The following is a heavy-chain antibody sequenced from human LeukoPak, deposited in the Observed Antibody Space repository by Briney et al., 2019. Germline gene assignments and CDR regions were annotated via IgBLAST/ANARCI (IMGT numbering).Heavy chain of an antibody. J-gene: IGHJ6*04. CDR3: AELGITMIGGV. V-gene: IGHV3-69-1*02. D-gene: IGHD3-10*02. CDR2: ITSAGST. CDR1: GFTFSDFY. Sequence: GGSLRLSCAASGFTFSDFYMTWIRQAPGKGLEWISYITSAGSTYYADSVKGRFTISRDNAKNSLYLQMNSLRAEDTAVYYCAELGITMIGGVWGKGTTVTISS.